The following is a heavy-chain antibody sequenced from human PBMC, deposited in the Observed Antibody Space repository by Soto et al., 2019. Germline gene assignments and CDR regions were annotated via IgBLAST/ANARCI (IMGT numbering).Heavy chain of an antibody. CDR2: IYYSGST. CDR3: AGPKFGELMFDY. CDR1: GGSISISSYY. V-gene: IGHV4-39*01. J-gene: IGHJ4*02. Sequence: PSERMALASAVCGGSISISSYYWGWISQPPGKGLEWIGSIYYSGSTYYNPSLKSRVTISVDTSKNQFSLNLSSVTAADTAVYYWAGPKFGELMFDYWGQGALVTVSS. D-gene: IGHD3-10*01.